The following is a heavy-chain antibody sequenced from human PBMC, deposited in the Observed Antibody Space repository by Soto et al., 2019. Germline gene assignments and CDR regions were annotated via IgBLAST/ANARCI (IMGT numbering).Heavy chain of an antibody. Sequence: QLQLQELGPGLVKPSETLSLTCTVSGGSISSSSYYWGWIRQPPGKGLEWIGSIYYSGSTYYNPSLKSRVTISVDTSKNQFSLKLSSVTAADTAVYYCARLGGAVAPYYYGMDVWGQGTTVTVSS. J-gene: IGHJ6*02. CDR2: IYYSGST. CDR1: GGSISSSSYY. V-gene: IGHV4-39*01. D-gene: IGHD6-19*01. CDR3: ARLGGAVAPYYYGMDV.